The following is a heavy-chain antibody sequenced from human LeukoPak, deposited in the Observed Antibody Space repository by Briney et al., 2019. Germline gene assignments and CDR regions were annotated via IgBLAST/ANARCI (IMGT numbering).Heavy chain of an antibody. J-gene: IGHJ3*02. CDR3: AGGGSGTFHI. D-gene: IGHD3-10*01. Sequence: GSLRLSCAASGFTFSGYWMHWVRQAPGKGLIWVSRINSDGGDTTYADSVRGRFTISRDNAKNTLYLQMNSLRADDTAVYYCAGGGSGTFHIWGQGTMVTVSS. CDR1: GFTFSGYW. CDR2: INSDGGDT. V-gene: IGHV3-74*01.